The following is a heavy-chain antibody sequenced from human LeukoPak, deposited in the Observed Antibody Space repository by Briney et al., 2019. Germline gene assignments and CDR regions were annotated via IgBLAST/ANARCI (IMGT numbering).Heavy chain of an antibody. CDR1: GGYISSHY. J-gene: IGHJ5*02. CDR3: ARVLGPSAAGIWWFDP. V-gene: IGHV4-59*11. CDR2: IYYGGST. Sequence: SETLSLTCTVSGGYISSHYWSWIRQPPGKGLEWIGDIYYGGSTNYNPSLKSRVTISVDTSKNQFSLKLSSVTAADTAVYYCARVLGPSAAGIWWFDPWGQGTLVTVSS. D-gene: IGHD6-13*01.